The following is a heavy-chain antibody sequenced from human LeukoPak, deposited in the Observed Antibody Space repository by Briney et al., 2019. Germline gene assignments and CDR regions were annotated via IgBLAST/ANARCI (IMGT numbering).Heavy chain of an antibody. D-gene: IGHD3-3*01. CDR3: ARGNYDFWSGYYPEAFDI. CDR1: GGSISSYY. J-gene: IGHJ3*02. CDR2: IYTSGST. V-gene: IGHV4-4*07. Sequence: PSETLSLTCTVSGGSISSYYWSWIRQPAGKGLEWIGRIYTSGSTNYNPSLKSRVTMSVDTSKNQFSLKLSSVTAADTAVYYCARGNYDFWSGYYPEAFDIWGRGTMVTVSS.